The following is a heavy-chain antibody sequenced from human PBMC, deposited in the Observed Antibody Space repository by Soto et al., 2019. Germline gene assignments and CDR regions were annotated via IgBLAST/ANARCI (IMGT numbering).Heavy chain of an antibody. J-gene: IGHJ2*01. D-gene: IGHD3-3*01. Sequence: SNGLEWVAVIWYDGSNKYYSNSVKGRFTICRENSRNTLYLEMKSLRAEDTAVYYCARAFIFFQVEDGIRETVPASAFRLNRSSDL. V-gene: IGHV3-33*01. CDR2: IWYDGSNK. CDR3: ARAFIFFQVEDGIRETVPASAFRLNRSSDL.